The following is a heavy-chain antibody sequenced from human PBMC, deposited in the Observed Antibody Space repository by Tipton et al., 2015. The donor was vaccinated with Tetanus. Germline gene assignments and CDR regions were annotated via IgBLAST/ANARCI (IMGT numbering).Heavy chain of an antibody. Sequence: TLSLTCTVSGGLITTGGYSWGWIWQPPGQGLEWIGEIYHSGTTNYNPSLKSRVTMSVDNSKNQFSLKLNSVTAADTAVYYCARESITIFGVVSIDYWGQGTLVTVSS. V-gene: IGHV4-30-2*01. CDR1: GGLITTGGYS. D-gene: IGHD3-3*01. CDR2: IYHSGTT. J-gene: IGHJ4*02. CDR3: ARESITIFGVVSIDY.